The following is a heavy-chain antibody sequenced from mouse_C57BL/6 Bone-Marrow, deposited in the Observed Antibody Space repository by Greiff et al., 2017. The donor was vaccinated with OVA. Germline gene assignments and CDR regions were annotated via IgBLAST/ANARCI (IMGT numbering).Heavy chain of an antibody. CDR1: GYSITSGYY. J-gene: IGHJ1*03. D-gene: IGHD2-1*01. CDR3: ARRDLLWYNWYFDV. CDR2: ISYDGSN. Sequence: EVQLQESGPGLVKPSQSLSLTCSVTGYSITSGYYWNWIRQFPGNKLEWMGYISYDGSNNYNPSLKNRISITRDTSKNQFFLKLNSVTTEDTATYYCARRDLLWYNWYFDVWGTGTTVTVSS. V-gene: IGHV3-6*01.